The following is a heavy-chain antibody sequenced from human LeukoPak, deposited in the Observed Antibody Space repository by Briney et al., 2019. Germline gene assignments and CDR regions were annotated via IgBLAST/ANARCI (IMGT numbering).Heavy chain of an antibody. CDR2: IYYSGST. CDR3: ARAASFTIFGVYYFDY. CDR1: GGSISSYY. D-gene: IGHD3-3*01. V-gene: IGHV4-59*01. J-gene: IGHJ4*02. Sequence: SETLSLTCTVSGGSISSYYWSWIRQPPGKGLEWIGYIYYSGSTNYNPSLKSRVTISVDTSKNQFSLKLSSVTAADTAVYYCARAASFTIFGVYYFDYWGQGTLVTVSS.